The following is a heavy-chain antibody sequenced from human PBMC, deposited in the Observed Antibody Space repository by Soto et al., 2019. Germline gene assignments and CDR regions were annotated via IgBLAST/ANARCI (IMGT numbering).Heavy chain of an antibody. D-gene: IGHD1-1*01. V-gene: IGHV3-21*02. Sequence: EVQLVESGGGLVTPGGSLRLSCAASGFSFRSYIMNGVRQAPGKGLEWVSSISSSSSNIDYADSVKGRFTISRDDATNSLSLQMKSLRAEDTAVYCCARHTTHPYKIDYWGPVTLVTVSA. CDR3: ARHTTHPYKIDY. CDR1: GFSFRSYI. J-gene: IGHJ4*02. CDR2: ISSSSSNI.